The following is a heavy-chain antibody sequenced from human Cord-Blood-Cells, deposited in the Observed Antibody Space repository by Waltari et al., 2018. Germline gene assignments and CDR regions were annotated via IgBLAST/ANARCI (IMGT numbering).Heavy chain of an antibody. CDR2: IKQDGSEK. J-gene: IGHJ6*02. D-gene: IGHD3-3*01. V-gene: IGHV3-7*01. CDR1: GFTFSSYW. CDR3: AATRHYDFWSGHPYYYYGMDV. Sequence: EVQLVESGGGLVQPGGSLRLSCAASGFTFSSYWMSWVRQAPGKGPEWVANIKQDGSEKYYVDSVKGRFTISRDNAKNSLYLQMNSLRAEDTAVYYCAATRHYDFWSGHPYYYYGMDVWGQGTTVTVSS.